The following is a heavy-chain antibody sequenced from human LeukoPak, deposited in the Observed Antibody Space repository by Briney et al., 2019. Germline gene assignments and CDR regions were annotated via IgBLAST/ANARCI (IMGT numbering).Heavy chain of an antibody. Sequence: SGGSLRLSCAASGFTFSVYNMNWVRQVPGKGLEWLSSISASGSYIFYTDSVRGRFTISRDNAKNSLYLQMNSLRTEDTALYYCAKHYYGSGNYDNGYAMDVWGQGTTVTVSS. V-gene: IGHV3-21*04. D-gene: IGHD3-10*01. CDR1: GFTFSVYN. J-gene: IGHJ6*02. CDR3: AKHYYGSGNYDNGYAMDV. CDR2: ISASGSYI.